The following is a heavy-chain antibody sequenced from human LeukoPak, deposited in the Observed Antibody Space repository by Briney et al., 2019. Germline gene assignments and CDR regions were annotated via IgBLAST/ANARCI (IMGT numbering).Heavy chain of an antibody. J-gene: IGHJ4*02. Sequence: SVKVSCKASGYTFTGYYMHGVGQAPGQGREWMGWINHISGGTKYAQNFQGRVTMPRDTSISTAYMELTSDDTAVYYCARGEMAAVTGLDSWGQGTLVTVSS. V-gene: IGHV1-2*02. D-gene: IGHD5-24*01. CDR3: ARGEMAAVTGLDS. CDR2: INHISGGT. CDR1: GYTFTGYY.